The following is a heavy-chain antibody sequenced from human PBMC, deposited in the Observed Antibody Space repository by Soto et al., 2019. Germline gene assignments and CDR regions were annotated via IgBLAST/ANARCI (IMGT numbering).Heavy chain of an antibody. CDR1: GFTFSSHG. CDR3: AKDYSSEWYGLDY. J-gene: IGHJ4*02. V-gene: IGHV3-30*18. Sequence: PGGSLRLSCAASGFTFSSHGMHWVRQAAGKGLEWVAVISYDGTNKHYADTVKGRFTISRDNSKNTVYLQMNSLRAEDTAVYYCAKDYSSEWYGLDYWRQEIPVTVSS. CDR2: ISYDGTNK. D-gene: IGHD6-19*01.